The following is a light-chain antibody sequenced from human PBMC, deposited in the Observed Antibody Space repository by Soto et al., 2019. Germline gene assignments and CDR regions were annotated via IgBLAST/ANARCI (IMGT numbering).Light chain of an antibody. J-gene: IGKJ1*01. CDR2: NTS. Sequence: EIFLTQSPGTLSLSPGEGATVSCRVSQSINSKSLVWYQRKFGQAPRLLIYNTSTRATGIPERFSGSGSGTDFTLTISRLEPEDFEVYYCQQYGSSPGTFGQGTKVDIK. CDR3: QQYGSSPGT. CDR1: QSINSKS. V-gene: IGKV3-20*01.